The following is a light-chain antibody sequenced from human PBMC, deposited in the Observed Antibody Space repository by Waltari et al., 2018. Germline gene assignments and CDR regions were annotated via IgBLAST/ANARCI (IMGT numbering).Light chain of an antibody. J-gene: IGLJ2*01. V-gene: IGLV3-25*03. CDR2: KDN. CDR1: ALPNQY. CDR3: QSSYSSGSYVV. Sequence: YELTQSPSVSVSPGQTASITCSGDALPNQYAYWYQQKPGQAPVMVIYKDNERPSGIPERFSASNSGTTVTLTISGVQAEDEAYYYCQSSYSSGSYVVFGGGTKLTVL.